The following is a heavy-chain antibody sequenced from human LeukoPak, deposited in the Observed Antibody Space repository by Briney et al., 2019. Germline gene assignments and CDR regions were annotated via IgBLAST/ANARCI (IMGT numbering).Heavy chain of an antibody. CDR3: ARDYNWNPPDY. Sequence: GGSLRLSCAASGFTSSTYAMHWVRQAPGKGLEYVSAISSDGDSTYYANSVKGRFTISRDNSKNTLYLQMGSLRAEDTAVYYCARDYNWNPPDYWGQGTLVTVSS. V-gene: IGHV3-64*01. D-gene: IGHD1-1*01. J-gene: IGHJ4*02. CDR1: GFTSSTYA. CDR2: ISSDGDST.